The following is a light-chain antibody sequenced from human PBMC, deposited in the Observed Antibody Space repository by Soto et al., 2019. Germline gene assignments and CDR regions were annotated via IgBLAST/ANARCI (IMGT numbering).Light chain of an antibody. CDR2: GAS. J-gene: IGKJ1*01. CDR3: HHYNNWPPWT. Sequence: EIVMTQSPATLSVSSGERATLYCRASQSVNSNLAWYQQKPGQAPRLLIYGASTRATGITARFSGSGSGTEFTLTISSLQSEDFAVYYCHHYNNWPPWTFGQGTKVEIK. CDR1: QSVNSN. V-gene: IGKV3-15*01.